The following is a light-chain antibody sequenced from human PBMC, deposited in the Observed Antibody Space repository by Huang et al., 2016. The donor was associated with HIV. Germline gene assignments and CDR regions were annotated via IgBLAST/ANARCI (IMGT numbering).Light chain of an antibody. CDR2: KSS. CDR3: QQYNSYSWT. V-gene: IGKV1-5*03. CDR1: QSISYW. Sequence: DIQMTQSPSTLSASVGDRVTITCRASQSISYWLAWYQQKPGKAPNLLIYKSSTLQSGVPSRFSCSGSGTEFTLTISSLQPDDFATYYCQQYNSYSWTFGQGTKVEIK. J-gene: IGKJ1*01.